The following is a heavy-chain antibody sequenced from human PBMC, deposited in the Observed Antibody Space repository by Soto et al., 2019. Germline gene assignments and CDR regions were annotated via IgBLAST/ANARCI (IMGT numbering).Heavy chain of an antibody. CDR2: ISGSGGST. V-gene: IGHV3-23*01. D-gene: IGHD6-19*01. Sequence: GGSLRLSCAASGFTFSSYAMSWVRQAPGKGLEWVSAISGSGGSTYYADSVKGRFTISRDNSTSTAYMELRSLRSDDTAVYYCARVLPRAVAAGGWFDPWGQGTLVTVSS. CDR3: ARVLPRAVAAGGWFDP. CDR1: GFTFSSYA. J-gene: IGHJ5*02.